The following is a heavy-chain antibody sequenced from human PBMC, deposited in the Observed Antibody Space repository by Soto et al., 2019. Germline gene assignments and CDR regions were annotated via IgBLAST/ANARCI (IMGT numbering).Heavy chain of an antibody. J-gene: IGHJ4*02. CDR1: GGSISSYY. V-gene: IGHV4-59*01. D-gene: IGHD3-16*01. CDR3: ARNLMRIFDY. Sequence: SETLSLTCTVSGGSISSYYWSWIRQPPGKGLEWIGYIYYSGSTNYNPSLKSRVTISVDTSKNQFSLKLSSVTAADTAVYYCARNLMRIFDYWGQGTLVTVSS. CDR2: IYYSGST.